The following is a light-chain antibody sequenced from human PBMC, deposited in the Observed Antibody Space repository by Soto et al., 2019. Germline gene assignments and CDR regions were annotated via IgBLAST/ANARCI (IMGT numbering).Light chain of an antibody. J-gene: IGKJ1*01. CDR2: EGS. V-gene: IGKV1-5*03. CDR3: QQYNTYSRT. Sequence: DIQITQSPSTLSASVGDRVTITCRASQSISSWLAWYQQKPGEAPKLLIYEGSTLARGVPSRFSGSGSGTEFPLTISSLQPDDFATFYCQQYNTYSRTFGQGTKVEV. CDR1: QSISSW.